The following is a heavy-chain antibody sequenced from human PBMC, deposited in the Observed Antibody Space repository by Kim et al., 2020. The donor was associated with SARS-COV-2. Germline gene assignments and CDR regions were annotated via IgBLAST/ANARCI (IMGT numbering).Heavy chain of an antibody. CDR1: GFTFSSHS. V-gene: IGHV3-21*01. Sequence: GGSLRLSCAASGFTFSSHSMNWVRQAPGKGLEWVSSISSSSSYIYYADSVKGRFTISRDNAKNSLYLQMNSLRAEDTAVYYCARFFITIDSDAFDIWGQGTMLTVSS. J-gene: IGHJ3*02. CDR3: ARFFITIDSDAFDI. D-gene: IGHD3-10*01. CDR2: ISSSSSYI.